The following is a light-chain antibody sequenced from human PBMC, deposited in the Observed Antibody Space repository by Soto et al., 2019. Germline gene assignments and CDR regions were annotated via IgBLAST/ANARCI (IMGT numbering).Light chain of an antibody. Sequence: GLTHSPANLYLYPGERATLSCRSMQSVSSYLAWYQHKPGQAPRLLIYDTSNRATGVPARFSGSGSGKDFTLTISSLEPEDCAIYYCQHRQYWTPITFGQGTRMEIK. CDR3: QHRQYWTPIT. CDR2: DTS. V-gene: IGKV3-11*01. CDR1: QSVSSY. J-gene: IGKJ5*01.